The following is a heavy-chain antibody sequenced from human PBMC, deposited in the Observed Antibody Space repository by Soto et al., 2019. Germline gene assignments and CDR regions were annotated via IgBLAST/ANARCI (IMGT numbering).Heavy chain of an antibody. CDR1: GGSFSGYY. Sequence: SETLSLTCAVYGGSFSGYYWSWIRQPPGKGLEWIGEINHSGSTNYNPSLKSRVTISVDTSKNQFSLKLSSVTAADTAVYYCARVRYCSSTSCIHYYMDVWGKGTTVTVSS. CDR3: ARVRYCSSTSCIHYYMDV. CDR2: INHSGST. V-gene: IGHV4-34*01. J-gene: IGHJ6*03. D-gene: IGHD2-2*01.